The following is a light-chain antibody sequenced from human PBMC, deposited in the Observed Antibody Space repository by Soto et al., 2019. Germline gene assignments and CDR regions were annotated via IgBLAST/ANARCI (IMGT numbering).Light chain of an antibody. V-gene: IGKV3-11*01. CDR1: QGVSSY. CDR2: DAS. CDR3: QQRSNWPQLT. J-gene: IGKJ4*01. Sequence: EVVLTQSPATLSLSPGERATLSCRASQGVSSYLAWYQQKPGQAPRLLIYDASNRATGIPARFSGSGSGTDFTLTISSLEPEDFAVYYCQQRSNWPQLTFGGGTKVDIK.